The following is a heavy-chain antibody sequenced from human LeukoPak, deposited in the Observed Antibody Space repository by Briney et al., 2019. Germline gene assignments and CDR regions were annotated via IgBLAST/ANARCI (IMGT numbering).Heavy chain of an antibody. CDR1: GYIFNSYG. CDR2: VSAYNGHT. J-gene: IGHJ5*02. Sequence: ASVKVSCKASGYIFNSYGISWVRQAPGQGLEWMGWVSAYNGHTNYVQKFQGRVTMTTDTSTSTASMELRSLRSDDTAVYYCARDLGDWKGDPWGQGTLVTVSS. CDR3: ARDLGDWKGDP. V-gene: IGHV1-18*01. D-gene: IGHD1-1*01.